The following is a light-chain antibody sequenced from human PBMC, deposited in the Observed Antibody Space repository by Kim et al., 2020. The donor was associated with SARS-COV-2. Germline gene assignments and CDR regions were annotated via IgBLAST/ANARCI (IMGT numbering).Light chain of an antibody. CDR2: GKI. J-gene: IGLJ1*01. Sequence: ALGQTVRITCQGGSLRSYYARWYQQRPGEAHVLVIYGKINRPSGIPDRFTGSSSGNTASLTITGAQAEDEADYYCNSRDSSGNHYVFGTGTKVTVL. V-gene: IGLV3-19*01. CDR1: SLRSYY. CDR3: NSRDSSGNHYV.